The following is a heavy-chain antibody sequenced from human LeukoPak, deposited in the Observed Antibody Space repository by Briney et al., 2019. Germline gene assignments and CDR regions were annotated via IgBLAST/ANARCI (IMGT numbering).Heavy chain of an antibody. CDR1: GFTVSSNY. Sequence: PGGSLRLSCAASGFTVSSNYMTWVRQAPGKGLDWVSIIYAGGTTYYADSVKGRFIISRDNSKNTLYLQMNSLSAEDTAVYYCARDSGLDAFDIWGQGTMVTVSS. J-gene: IGHJ3*02. V-gene: IGHV3-53*01. CDR3: ARDSGLDAFDI. CDR2: IYAGGTT. D-gene: IGHD3-10*01.